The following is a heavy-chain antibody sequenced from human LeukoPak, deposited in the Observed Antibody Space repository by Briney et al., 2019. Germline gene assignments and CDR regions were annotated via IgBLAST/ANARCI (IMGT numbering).Heavy chain of an antibody. CDR2: IRYDGSDI. D-gene: IGHD3-10*01. V-gene: IGHV3-30*02. Sequence: GGSLRLSCAASKFTFRSYDMHWVRQAPAKGPEGVAYIRYDGSDILYADSVKGRFTISRDNSNNTLFLQMNSLRIEDTAVYYCGSYGSGSFPGYRGQGTLVTVSS. CDR1: KFTFRSYD. CDR3: GSYGSGSFPGY. J-gene: IGHJ4*02.